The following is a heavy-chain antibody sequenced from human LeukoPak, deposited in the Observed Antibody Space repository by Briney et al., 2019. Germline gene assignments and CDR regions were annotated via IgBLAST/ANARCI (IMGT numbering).Heavy chain of an antibody. J-gene: IGHJ6*03. Sequence: ASVKVSCKVSGYTLTELSMHWVRQAPGKGLEWMGGFDPEDGETIYAQKFQGRVTMTEDTSTDTAYMELSSLRSEDTAVYYCATDSVAAAGRQHYYYMDVWGKGTTVTVSS. CDR3: ATDSVAAAGRQHYYYMDV. CDR2: FDPEDGET. D-gene: IGHD6-13*01. V-gene: IGHV1-24*01. CDR1: GYTLTELS.